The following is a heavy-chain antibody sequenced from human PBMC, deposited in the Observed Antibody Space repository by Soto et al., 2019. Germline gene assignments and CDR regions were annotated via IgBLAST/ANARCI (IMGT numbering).Heavy chain of an antibody. CDR3: ARDRGVVTSGSAYYFDY. D-gene: IGHD2-2*01. V-gene: IGHV1-18*01. CDR1: GYTFRSYG. J-gene: IGHJ4*02. CDR2: ISGYNGNT. Sequence: QVKLVQSGPEVKKPGASVKVSCKATGYTFRSYGVTWVRQAPGQGLEWMGWISGYNGNTEYAQKLQGRVTMTTDTSTRTVYMELRSLGSADTAVYYCARDRGVVTSGSAYYFDYWGQRTLVTVSS.